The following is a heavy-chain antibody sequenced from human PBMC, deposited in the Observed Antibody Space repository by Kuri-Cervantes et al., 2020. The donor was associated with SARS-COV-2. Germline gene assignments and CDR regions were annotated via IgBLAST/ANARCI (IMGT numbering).Heavy chain of an antibody. J-gene: IGHJ3*02. CDR2: INPSGGST. D-gene: IGHD2-15*01. Sequence: ASVKVSCKASGGTFSSYAICWVRQAPGQGLEGMGIINPSGGSTSYAQKLQGRVTMAMDKSTRTVYIELSSLRSEDTAVYYCARGGYCSGGRCYSRGSTWAFDIWGQGTMVTVSS. V-gene: IGHV1-46*01. CDR1: GGTFSSYA. CDR3: ARGGYCSGGRCYSRGSTWAFDI.